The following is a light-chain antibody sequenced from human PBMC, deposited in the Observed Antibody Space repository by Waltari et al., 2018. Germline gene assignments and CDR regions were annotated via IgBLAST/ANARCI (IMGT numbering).Light chain of an antibody. Sequence: DLQMTQSPSTLSASVGHRVTITCRASQTIGTWFAWYQQNPGKAPKLLIYKASTLQSGVPSKFSGGGSGTEFTLAISSLQPDDIATYFYQQYNSYPWTFGQGTQVEVK. CDR3: QQYNSYPWT. V-gene: IGKV1-5*03. CDR2: KAS. CDR1: QTIGTW. J-gene: IGKJ1*01.